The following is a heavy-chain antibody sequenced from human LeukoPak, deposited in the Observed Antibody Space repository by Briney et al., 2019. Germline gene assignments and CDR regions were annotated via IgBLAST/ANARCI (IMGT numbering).Heavy chain of an antibody. D-gene: IGHD2-2*02. CDR2: ISYDGSNK. CDR1: GFTFRSYA. J-gene: IGHJ4*02. Sequence: GGSLRLSCAASGFTFRSYAMHWVRPAPGKGLEWVAVISYDGSNKYYADPVKGRFTISRDNSKNTLYLQMNSLRAEDTAVYYCARERINCSSTSCYTEFDYWGQGTLVTVSS. V-gene: IGHV3-30-3*01. CDR3: ARERINCSSTSCYTEFDY.